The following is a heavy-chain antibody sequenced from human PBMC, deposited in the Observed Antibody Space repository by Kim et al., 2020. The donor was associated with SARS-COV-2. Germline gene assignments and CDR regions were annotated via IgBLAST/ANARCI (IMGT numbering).Heavy chain of an antibody. D-gene: IGHD3-22*01. CDR3: ARDAGWSSGYFDY. Sequence: YVDSVEGRFTISRDNSKNTLYLQMNSLRAEDTAVYYCARDAGWSSGYFDYWGQGTLVTVSS. V-gene: IGHV3-33*01. J-gene: IGHJ4*02.